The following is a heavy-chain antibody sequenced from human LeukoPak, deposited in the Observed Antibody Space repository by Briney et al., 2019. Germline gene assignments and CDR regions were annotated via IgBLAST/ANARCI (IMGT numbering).Heavy chain of an antibody. CDR1: GDSNNSNY. V-gene: IGHV4-59*01. D-gene: IGHD2-15*01. CDR2: IYYGGST. Sequence: SETLSLTCSVSGDSNNSNYWSWMRQPPGKGLEWIGYIYYGGSTNYNPSLKSRVSMSVDTSKNQFSLNLSSVTAADTAVYHCARLLAGCPGGRCPAHFDYWGQGTLVTVSS. J-gene: IGHJ4*02. CDR3: ARLLAGCPGGRCPAHFDY.